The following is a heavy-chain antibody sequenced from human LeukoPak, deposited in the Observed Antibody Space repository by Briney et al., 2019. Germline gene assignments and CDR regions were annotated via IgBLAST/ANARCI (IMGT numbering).Heavy chain of an antibody. D-gene: IGHD5-24*01. J-gene: IGHJ3*02. CDR2: IYSGGST. CDR1: GFTVSSNY. V-gene: IGHV3-53*01. Sequence: GGSLRLSCAASGFTVSSNYMSWVRQAPGKGLEWVSVIYSGGSTYYADSAKGRFTISRDNSKNTLYLQMNSLRAEDTAVYYCARVRDGYNAFDIWGQGTMVTVSS. CDR3: ARVRDGYNAFDI.